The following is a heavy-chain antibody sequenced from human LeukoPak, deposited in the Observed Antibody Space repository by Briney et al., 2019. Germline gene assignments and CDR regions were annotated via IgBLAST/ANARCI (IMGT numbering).Heavy chain of an antibody. CDR1: GGSVSIYY. V-gene: IGHV4-59*02. D-gene: IGHD1-1*01. J-gene: IGHJ4*02. Sequence: TSETLSLTCTVSGGSVSIYYWSWIRQPPGKGLEWIGYIYYRGNTNYNPSLKSRVTMAVDTSKNQFSLKVSSVTAADTAVYYCARAGNNWSFDYWGQGTLVTVSS. CDR2: IYYRGNT. CDR3: ARAGNNWSFDY.